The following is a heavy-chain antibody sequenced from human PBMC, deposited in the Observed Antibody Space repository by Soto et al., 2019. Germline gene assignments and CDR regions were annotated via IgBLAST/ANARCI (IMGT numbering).Heavy chain of an antibody. V-gene: IGHV4-59*12. J-gene: IGHJ4*02. CDR2: IYYSGST. D-gene: IGHD3-22*01. CDR3: ARGAVVNFDS. CDR1: GGSLSSYY. Sequence: PSETLSLTCTVSGGSLSSYYWSWIRQPPGKGLEWIGYIYYSGSTNYNPSLKSRVTISVDRSKNQFSLKLTSVTAADTAVYYCARGAVVNFDSWGQGTLVTVSS.